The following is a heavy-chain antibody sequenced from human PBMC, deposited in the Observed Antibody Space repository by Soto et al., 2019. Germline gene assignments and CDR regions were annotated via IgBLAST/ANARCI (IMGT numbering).Heavy chain of an antibody. CDR3: ARDRQYSDAFGI. J-gene: IGHJ3*02. V-gene: IGHV3-13*01. D-gene: IGHD1-1*01. CDR1: GFTFSSYD. CDR2: IGTAGDT. Sequence: EVQLVESGGGLVQPGGSLRLSCAASGFTFSSYDMHWVRQATGKGLEWVSAIGTAGDTYYPGSVKGRFTISRENAKNSLYLQMNSLRAEDTAVYYCARDRQYSDAFGIWGQGTMVTVSS.